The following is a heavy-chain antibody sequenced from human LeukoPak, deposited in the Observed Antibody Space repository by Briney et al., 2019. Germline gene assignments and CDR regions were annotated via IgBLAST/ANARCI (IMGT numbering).Heavy chain of an antibody. V-gene: IGHV5-51*01. Sequence: GESLKISCTGSGYSFTTYWIGWVRQMPGKGPEWMGIFYPGDSDTRYSPSFQGQVTISADKSINTAYLQWSSLKASDTAIYYCAKKVASRGLAADGYDYWGQGTLVTVSS. CDR3: AKKVASRGLAADGYDY. J-gene: IGHJ4*02. CDR2: FYPGDSDT. D-gene: IGHD6-13*01. CDR1: GYSFTTYW.